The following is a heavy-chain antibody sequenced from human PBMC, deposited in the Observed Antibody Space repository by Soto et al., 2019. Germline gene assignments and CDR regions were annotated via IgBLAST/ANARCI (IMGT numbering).Heavy chain of an antibody. CDR2: ISDTGGGT. CDR1: GVNFSSYA. D-gene: IGHD3-22*01. Sequence: GGSLRLSCAASGVNFSSYAMNWVRQAPGKGLEWVSTISDTGGGTFYAGSVKGRFTISRDNSKNTLYLQMHSLRADDSAIYFCAVGRHKTSGSNTWFDPWGRGTRVTVSA. CDR3: AVGRHKTSGSNTWFDP. V-gene: IGHV3-23*01. J-gene: IGHJ5*02.